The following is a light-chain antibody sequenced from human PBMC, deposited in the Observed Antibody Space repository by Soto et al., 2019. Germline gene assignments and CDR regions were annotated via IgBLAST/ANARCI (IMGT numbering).Light chain of an antibody. V-gene: IGLV2-14*01. CDR1: SSDVGGYNY. J-gene: IGLJ7*01. CDR3: SLYTSTSTLVV. CDR2: DVS. Sequence: QSALTQPASVSGSPGQSITISCTGTSSDVGGYNYVSWYQQHPGKAPKLMIYDVSNRPSGVSNRFSGSKSGNTASLTISGFHAEAAAAYYCSLYTSTSTLVVFGTGTQLTVL.